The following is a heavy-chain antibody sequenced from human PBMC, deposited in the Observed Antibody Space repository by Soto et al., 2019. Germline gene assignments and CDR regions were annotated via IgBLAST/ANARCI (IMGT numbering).Heavy chain of an antibody. D-gene: IGHD6-13*01. CDR3: ARAAATGHPVVPDF. CDR1: GASLSSGDYY. J-gene: IGHJ4*02. Sequence: QVQLQEPGPGLVKPSQTLSLTCKVSGASLSSGDYYWNWIRQLPGKGLEWIGYIYYTRVTSYNPSLKSRVTMSVDTSKQQFSLKMNSVTAADTAVYFCARAAATGHPVVPDFWGQGALVTVSS. V-gene: IGHV4-31*03. CDR2: IYYTRVT.